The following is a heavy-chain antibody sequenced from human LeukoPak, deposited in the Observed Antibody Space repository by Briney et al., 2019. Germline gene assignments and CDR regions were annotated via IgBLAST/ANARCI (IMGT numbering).Heavy chain of an antibody. CDR3: VRGPPPVQRGGHWFDP. J-gene: IGHJ5*02. CDR1: GGSFSGYY. V-gene: IGHV4-34*01. CDR2: INHSGST. Sequence: SETLSLTCAVSGGSFSGYYWSWIRQPPGKGLEWIGEINHSGSTNYNPSLKSRVTISVDTSKNQFSLPLSSVTAADPAVYYCVRGPPPVQRGGHWFDPWGQGTLVTVSS. D-gene: IGHD1-26*01.